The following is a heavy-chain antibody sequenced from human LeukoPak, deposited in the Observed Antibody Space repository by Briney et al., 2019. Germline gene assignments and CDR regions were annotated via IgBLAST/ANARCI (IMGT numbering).Heavy chain of an antibody. CDR1: GFTFSSYW. J-gene: IGHJ4*02. CDR3: ARDTLNGPFVISLDY. V-gene: IGHV3-7*01. D-gene: IGHD3-9*01. Sequence: PGGSLRLSCAASGFTFSSYWMGWVRQAPGQGLEWVASIKQDGSDIYYVDSVKGRFTMSRDNAKNLLFLQMNGLRVEDTAVYYCARDTLNGPFVISLDYWGQGALVTVSS. CDR2: IKQDGSDI.